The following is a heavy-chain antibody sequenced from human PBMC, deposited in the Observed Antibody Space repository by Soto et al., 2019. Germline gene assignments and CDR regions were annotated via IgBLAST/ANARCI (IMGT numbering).Heavy chain of an antibody. V-gene: IGHV3-21*01. CDR2: ISSTTNYI. Sequence: AGSLRLSCAASGFTFTRYSMNWVRQAPGKGLEWVSSISSTTNYIYYGDSMKGRFTISRDNAKNTVYLQMNSLRAEDTAVYYCARVAMVARGIDSWGQGTLVTVS. J-gene: IGHJ4*02. CDR3: ARVAMVARGIDS. CDR1: GFTFTRYS. D-gene: IGHD2-8*01.